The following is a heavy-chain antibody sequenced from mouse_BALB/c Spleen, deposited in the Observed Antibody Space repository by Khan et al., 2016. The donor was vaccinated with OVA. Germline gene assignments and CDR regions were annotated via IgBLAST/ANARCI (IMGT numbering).Heavy chain of an antibody. Sequence: QVQLQQSGAELVKPGASVKLSCKASGYTFTSYDINWVRQRPEQGLEWIGWIFPGDDSTKYNEKFKGKATLTSDKSSSTAYMQLSRLTSEDSAVYFWARHYYGGILDWYFDVWGAGTTVTVSS. CDR1: GYTFTSYD. D-gene: IGHD1-1*01. V-gene: IGHV1-85*01. J-gene: IGHJ1*01. CDR2: IFPGDDST. CDR3: ARHYYGGILDWYFDV.